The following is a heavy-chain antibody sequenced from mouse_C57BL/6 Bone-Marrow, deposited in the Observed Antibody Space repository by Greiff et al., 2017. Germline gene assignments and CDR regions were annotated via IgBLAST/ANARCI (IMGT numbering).Heavy chain of an antibody. Sequence: EVKLVESGGGLVQPKGSLKLSCAASGFSFNTYAMNWVRQAPGKGLEWVARIRSKSNNYATYYADSVKDRFTISRDDSESMLYLQMNNLKTEDTXMYSCVRHGSSSGFAYWGQGTLVTVSA. CDR2: IRSKSNNYAT. D-gene: IGHD1-1*01. CDR3: VRHGSSSGFAY. J-gene: IGHJ3*01. V-gene: IGHV10-1*01. CDR1: GFSFNTYA.